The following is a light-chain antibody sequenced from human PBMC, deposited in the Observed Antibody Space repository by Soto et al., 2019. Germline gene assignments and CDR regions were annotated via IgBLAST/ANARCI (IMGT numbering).Light chain of an antibody. CDR1: SSSIGSNS. J-gene: IGLJ3*02. V-gene: IGLV1-44*01. CDR2: SDN. CDR3: VTWDDTLNGRV. Sequence: QSVLTQPPSASGTPGQRVTISCSGSSSSIGSNSVNWYHQVAGTAPKLLIHSDNQRPSGVPDRFSGSKSGTSASLAISGLQSGDEADYYCVTWDDTLNGRVFGGGTKVTVL.